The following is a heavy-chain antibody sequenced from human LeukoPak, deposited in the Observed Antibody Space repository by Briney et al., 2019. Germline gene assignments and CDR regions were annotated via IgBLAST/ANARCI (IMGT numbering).Heavy chain of an antibody. D-gene: IGHD5-24*01. J-gene: IGHJ4*02. Sequence: PSETLSLTCTVSGGSVTSGNYHRTWIRQPPGKGLEWIGYISYSGSTDYNPSLRGRVTMSLDRPRNQFSLKLYSVSAADTAVYYCAAWQTIIFDYWGQGSLVTVSS. CDR1: GGSVTSGNYH. CDR3: AAWQTIIFDY. CDR2: ISYSGST. V-gene: IGHV4-61*01.